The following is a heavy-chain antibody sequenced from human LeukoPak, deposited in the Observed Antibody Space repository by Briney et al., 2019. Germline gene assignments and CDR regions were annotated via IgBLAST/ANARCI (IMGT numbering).Heavy chain of an antibody. CDR3: ARDGGYCSSTNCHLDY. CDR1: GFTFSSYS. J-gene: IGHJ4*02. V-gene: IGHV3-48*02. Sequence: GGSLRLSCAASGFTFSSYSMNWDRQAPGKGLEWVSYISSSSSTIYYADSVKGRFIISRDNAKKSLYLHMNSLRDEDTAVYYCARDGGYCSSTNCHLDYWGQGTLVTVSS. D-gene: IGHD2-2*01. CDR2: ISSSSSTI.